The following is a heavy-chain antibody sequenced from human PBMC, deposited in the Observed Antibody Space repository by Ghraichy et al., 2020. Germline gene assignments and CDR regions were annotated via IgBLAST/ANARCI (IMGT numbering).Heavy chain of an antibody. V-gene: IGHV4-34*01. CDR2: INHRGST. J-gene: IGHJ5*02. CDR1: GGSFSGYY. CDR3: ARNPIVVVVAATLRVGNWFDP. D-gene: IGHD2-15*01. Sequence: SETLSLTCAVYGGSFSGYYWSWIRQPPGKGLEWIGEINHRGSTNYNPSLKSRVTISVDTSKNQFSLKLSSVTAADTAVYYCARNPIVVVVAATLRVGNWFDPWGQGTLVTVSS.